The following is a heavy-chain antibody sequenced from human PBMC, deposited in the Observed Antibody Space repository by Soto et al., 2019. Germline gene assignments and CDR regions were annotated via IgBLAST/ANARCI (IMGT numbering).Heavy chain of an antibody. J-gene: IGHJ4*02. Sequence: PGGSLRLSCVASGLTFSTYAMTWVRQAPGMGLEWVSSIGSSGTTYYADSVKGRFTIARDNPKNTLYLQMNTLRAEDTAVYYCANLLTEGGTDYGGQGPLVTVSS. V-gene: IGHV3-23*01. CDR2: IGSSGTT. CDR3: ANLLTEGGTDY. CDR1: GLTFSTYA. D-gene: IGHD6-13*01.